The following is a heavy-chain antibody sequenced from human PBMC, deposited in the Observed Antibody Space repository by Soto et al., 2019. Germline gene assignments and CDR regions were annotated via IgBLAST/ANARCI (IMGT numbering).Heavy chain of an antibody. Sequence: SETLSLTCTVSGGSISSYYWSWIRQPPGKGLEWIGYIYYSGSTNYNPSLKSRVTISVDTSKNQFSLKLSSVTAADTAVYYCARAVNWGFDYWGQGTLVTVSS. D-gene: IGHD7-27*01. CDR1: GGSISSYY. CDR2: IYYSGST. CDR3: ARAVNWGFDY. J-gene: IGHJ4*02. V-gene: IGHV4-59*01.